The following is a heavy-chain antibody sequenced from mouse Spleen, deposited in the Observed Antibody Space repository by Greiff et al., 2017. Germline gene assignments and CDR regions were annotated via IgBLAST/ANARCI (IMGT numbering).Heavy chain of an antibody. CDR1: GFTFSSYA. V-gene: IGHV5-9*01. D-gene: IGHD2-3*01. Sequence: EVMLVESGGGLVKLGGSLKLSCAASGFTFSSYAMSWVRQTPEKRLEWVATISSGGGNTYYPDSVKGRFTISRDNAKNTLYLQMSSLKSEDTAMYYCARHDGYYAWFAYWGQGTLVTVSA. CDR2: ISSGGGNT. CDR3: ARHDGYYAWFAY. J-gene: IGHJ3*01.